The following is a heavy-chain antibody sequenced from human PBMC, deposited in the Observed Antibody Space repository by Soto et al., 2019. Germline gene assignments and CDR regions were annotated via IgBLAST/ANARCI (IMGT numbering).Heavy chain of an antibody. Sequence: QVHLVQSGAEVKKPGASVKVSCKASGYSFSNYAMHWVRQAPGQRLEWMGWINAGNGNTKYPQKFQDRVTITRVTSARTAYMELSGLRSEDTAVYYCAKGGNIAVVVADYGMDVWGQGTTVTVSS. V-gene: IGHV1-3*01. CDR2: INAGNGNT. D-gene: IGHD2-15*01. CDR1: GYSFSNYA. CDR3: AKGGNIAVVVADYGMDV. J-gene: IGHJ6*02.